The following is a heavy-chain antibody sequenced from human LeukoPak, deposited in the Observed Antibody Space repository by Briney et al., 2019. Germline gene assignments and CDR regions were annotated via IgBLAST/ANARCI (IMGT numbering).Heavy chain of an antibody. V-gene: IGHV3-30*18. Sequence: GSLTLSCAASGFTFSSYPMHWVGQAPGKGLEWVAVISYDGSNKYYADSVKGRFTISRDNSKKTLYLEMNSLRPEGTAVYYCAKSYDNGWYVCDYWGQGTLASVSS. J-gene: IGHJ4*02. CDR1: GFTFSSYP. CDR3: AKSYDNGWYVCDY. CDR2: ISYDGSNK. D-gene: IGHD6-19*01.